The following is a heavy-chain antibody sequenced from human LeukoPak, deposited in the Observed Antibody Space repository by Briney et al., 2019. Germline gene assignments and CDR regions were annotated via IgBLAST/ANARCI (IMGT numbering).Heavy chain of an antibody. D-gene: IGHD3-22*01. CDR2: INHSGST. CDR1: GGSITSYY. V-gene: IGHV4-34*01. Sequence: PSETLSLTCNVSGGSITSYYWSWIRQPPGKGLEWIGEINHSGSTNYNPSLKSRVTISVDTSKNQFSLKLSSVTAADTAVYYCARGGEDYYDSSGYYYAFDYWGQGTLVTVSS. J-gene: IGHJ4*02. CDR3: ARGGEDYYDSSGYYYAFDY.